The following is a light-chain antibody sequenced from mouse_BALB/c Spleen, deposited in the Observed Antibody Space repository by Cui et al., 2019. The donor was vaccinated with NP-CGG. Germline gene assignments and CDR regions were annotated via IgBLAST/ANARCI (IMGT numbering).Light chain of an antibody. CDR3: ALWYSNHWV. J-gene: IGLJ1*01. Sequence: QAVVTQDSALTTSPGETVTLTCRSSTGAVTNSNYANWVQEKPDHLFTGLIGGTNNRAPGVPARFSGSLIGDKAALTITGAQTEDEAIYFCALWYSNHWVFGGGTKLTVL. V-gene: IGLV1*01. CDR2: GTN. CDR1: TGAVTNSNY.